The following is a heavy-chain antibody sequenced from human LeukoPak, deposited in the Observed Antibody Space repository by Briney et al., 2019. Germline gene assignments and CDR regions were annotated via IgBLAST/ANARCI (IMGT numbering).Heavy chain of an antibody. V-gene: IGHV3-11*05. CDR1: GFIFSDHY. CDR2: ISTSGSYT. J-gene: IGHJ3*02. CDR3: AKEGYSGYYAFDI. Sequence: KPGGSLRLSCAASGFIFSDHYMSWIRQAPGKGLEWVSYISTSGSYTNYADSVKGRFTISRDNAKNSPYLQMNSLRADDTAMYYCAKEGYSGYYAFDIWGQGTMVTVSS. D-gene: IGHD5-12*01.